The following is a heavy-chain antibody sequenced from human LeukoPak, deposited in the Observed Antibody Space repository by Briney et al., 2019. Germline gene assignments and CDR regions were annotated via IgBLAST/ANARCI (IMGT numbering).Heavy chain of an antibody. V-gene: IGHV1-8*03. J-gene: IGHJ4*02. Sequence: SSVKVSCKASGYTFTSYDINWVRQATGQGLEWMGWMNPNSGNTGYAQKFQGRVTITRNTSISTAYMELSSLRSEDTAVYHCARGAIIGFDYWGQGTLVTVSS. CDR2: MNPNSGNT. D-gene: IGHD3-10*01. CDR1: GYTFTSYD. CDR3: ARGAIIGFDY.